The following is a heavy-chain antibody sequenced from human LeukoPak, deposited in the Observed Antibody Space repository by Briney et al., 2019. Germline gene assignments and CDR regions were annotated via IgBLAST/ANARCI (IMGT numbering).Heavy chain of an antibody. V-gene: IGHV3-30*02. D-gene: IGHD6-13*01. CDR2: IRYDGSNE. CDR3: AKDDQQLGGIDY. CDR1: GFTCSSYG. J-gene: IGHJ4*02. Sequence: QAGGSLRLSCAASGFTCSSYGMSWVRQAPGKGLEWVAFIRYDGSNEYYADSVKGRFSISRDNSKNTLYLQMNSLRGEDTAVYYCAKDDQQLGGIDYWGQGTLVTVSS.